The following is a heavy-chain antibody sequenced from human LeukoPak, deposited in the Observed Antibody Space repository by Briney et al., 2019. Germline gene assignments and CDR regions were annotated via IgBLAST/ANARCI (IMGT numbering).Heavy chain of an antibody. J-gene: IGHJ5*02. CDR3: AKDAGYCTNGVCPPKGWFDP. CDR2: ISGSGGST. Sequence: GGSLRLSCAASGFTFSSYAMSWVRQAPGKGLEWVSAISGSGGSTYYADSVKGRFTISRDNSKNTLYLQMNSLRAEDTAVYYCAKDAGYCTNGVCPPKGWFDPWGQGTLVTVSS. CDR1: GFTFSSYA. D-gene: IGHD2-8*01. V-gene: IGHV3-23*01.